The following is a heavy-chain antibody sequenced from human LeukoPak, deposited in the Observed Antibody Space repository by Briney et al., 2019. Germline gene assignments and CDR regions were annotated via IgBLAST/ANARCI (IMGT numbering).Heavy chain of an antibody. Sequence: GGSLRLSCAASEFTFSTYGMHWVRQAPGKGLEWVAFIRYDASNKYYADSVKGRFTISRDNSKNTLYLQMNSLRAEDTAVYYCARDGYCTNGVCYWFDYWGQGTLVTVSS. CDR1: EFTFSTYG. CDR3: ARDGYCTNGVCYWFDY. J-gene: IGHJ4*02. V-gene: IGHV3-30*02. CDR2: IRYDASNK. D-gene: IGHD2-8*01.